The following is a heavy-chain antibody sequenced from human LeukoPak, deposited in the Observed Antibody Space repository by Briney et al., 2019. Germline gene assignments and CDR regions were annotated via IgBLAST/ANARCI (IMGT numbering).Heavy chain of an antibody. CDR2: ILYSGTT. Sequence: SETLSLTCTVSGGSITSSSFHWGWIRQSPGNGLEWIGNILYSGTTYCNPSLKSRVTISVDTSKNQFSVKLSSVTAADTAIYYCARLPTGFPNWFDPWGQGTLVTVSS. CDR3: ARLPTGFPNWFDP. J-gene: IGHJ5*02. D-gene: IGHD3-9*01. V-gene: IGHV4-39*01. CDR1: GGSITSSSFH.